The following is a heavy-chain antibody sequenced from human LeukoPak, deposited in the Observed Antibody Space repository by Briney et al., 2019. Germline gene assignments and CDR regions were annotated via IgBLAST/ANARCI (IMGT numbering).Heavy chain of an antibody. CDR1: GGTFSSYA. CDR2: IIPIFGTA. D-gene: IGHD2-2*01. Sequence: SVKVSCKASGGTFSSYAISWVRQAPGQGLEWMGGIIPIFGTANYAQKFQGRVTITADESTSTAYMELSSLRSEDTAVYYCAKAPLGRGYDFDYWGQGTLVTVSS. J-gene: IGHJ4*02. CDR3: AKAPLGRGYDFDY. V-gene: IGHV1-69*13.